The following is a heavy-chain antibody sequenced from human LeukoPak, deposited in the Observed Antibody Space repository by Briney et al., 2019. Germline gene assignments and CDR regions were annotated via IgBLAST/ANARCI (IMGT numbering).Heavy chain of an antibody. D-gene: IGHD4-17*01. CDR2: ISWNSGSI. CDR1: GFTFDDYA. Sequence: GGSLRLSCAASGFTFDDYAMHWVRQAPGKGLEWVSGISWNSGSIGYADSVKGRFTISRDNAKNSLYLQMNSLRAEDMALYYCAKSVTGDYASNWFDPWGQGTLVTVSS. J-gene: IGHJ5*02. CDR3: AKSVTGDYASNWFDP. V-gene: IGHV3-9*03.